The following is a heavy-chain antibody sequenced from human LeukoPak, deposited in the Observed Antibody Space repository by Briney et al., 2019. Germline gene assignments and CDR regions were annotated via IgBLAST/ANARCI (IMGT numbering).Heavy chain of an antibody. J-gene: IGHJ4*02. CDR1: GYSISSGYY. Sequence: SETLSLTCTVSGYSISSGYYWGWIRQPPGKGLEWIGSIYHSGSTYYNPSLKSRVTISVDTSKNQFSLKLSSVTALDTAVYYCARKIASVGYFDYWGQGTLVTVSS. CDR3: ARKIASVGYFDY. V-gene: IGHV4-38-2*02. CDR2: IYHSGST. D-gene: IGHD6-13*01.